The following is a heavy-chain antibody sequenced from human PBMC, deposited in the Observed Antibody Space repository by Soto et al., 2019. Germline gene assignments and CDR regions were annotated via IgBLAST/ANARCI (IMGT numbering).Heavy chain of an antibody. CDR3: AREEGVVTTAWFDF. CDR1: GSSVRSYA. V-gene: IGHV4-59*02. D-gene: IGHD3-3*01. CDR2: ISYTGST. J-gene: IGHJ4*02. Sequence: KTSETLSLTCSVSGSSVRSYARSWIRQPPGKGLEWIGYISYTGSTKYSPSLKSRVTISEDASANEFSLRLSSVTAADTAVYYCAREEGVVTTAWFDFWGQGTLVTVSS.